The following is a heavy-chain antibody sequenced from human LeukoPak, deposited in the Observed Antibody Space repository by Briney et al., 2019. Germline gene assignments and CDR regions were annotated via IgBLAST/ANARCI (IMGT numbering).Heavy chain of an antibody. V-gene: IGHV3-23*01. D-gene: IGHD3-22*01. CDR2: ISGSGGST. CDR3: AKEDYYDSTGRQRPRSNFDY. Sequence: PGGSLTLSCAASGFTFSSYAISWVRQAPGKGLEWVSGISGSGGSTYYADSVKGRFTISRDNPKNTLYLQMNSLRAEDAAVYYCAKEDYYDSTGRQRPRSNFDYWGEASLVTVSS. CDR1: GFTFSSYA. J-gene: IGHJ4*02.